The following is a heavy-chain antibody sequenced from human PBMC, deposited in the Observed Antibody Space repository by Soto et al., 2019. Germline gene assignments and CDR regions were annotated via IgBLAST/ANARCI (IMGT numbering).Heavy chain of an antibody. J-gene: IGHJ5*02. D-gene: IGHD3-10*01. V-gene: IGHV4-30-4*01. CDR1: GDSINNDDYY. CDR3: ARYKVGGSGSYYNAWFDP. CDR2: ISNSGST. Sequence: LSLTCSVSGDSINNDDYYWSWIRQPPGKGLEWIGYISNSGSTFHNPSLRGRLSMSIDTSKNQFSLRLTSVTAADTAVYYCARYKVGGSGSYYNAWFDPWGQGTLVTVSS.